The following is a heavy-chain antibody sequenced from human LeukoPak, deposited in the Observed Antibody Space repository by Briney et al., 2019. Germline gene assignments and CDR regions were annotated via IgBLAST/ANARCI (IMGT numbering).Heavy chain of an antibody. D-gene: IGHD6-13*01. CDR1: GLTFSHSF. Sequence: GRSLRLSCAASGLTFSHSFMSWVPQAPGKGLEWVGRSRNKADSYTGEYAASVKGRFTISRDESKNSLYLQISSLETEDAAVYYCATSSWYRLAYWGQGSLVTVSS. J-gene: IGHJ4*02. CDR3: ATSSWYRLAY. CDR2: SRNKADSYTG. V-gene: IGHV3-72*01.